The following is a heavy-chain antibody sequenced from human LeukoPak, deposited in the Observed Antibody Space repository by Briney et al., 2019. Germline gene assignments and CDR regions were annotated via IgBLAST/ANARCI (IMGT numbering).Heavy chain of an antibody. J-gene: IGHJ4*02. D-gene: IGHD4-17*01. CDR3: ARDLAPYGDYEIDY. CDR1: GYTFTGYY. V-gene: IGHV1-2*02. Sequence: ASVKVSCKASGYTFTGYYMHWVRQAPGQGLEWMGWINPNSGGTNYAQKFQGRVTMTRDTSISTAYMELSRLRSDDTAVYYCARDLAPYGDYEIDYWGQGTLVTVSS. CDR2: INPNSGGT.